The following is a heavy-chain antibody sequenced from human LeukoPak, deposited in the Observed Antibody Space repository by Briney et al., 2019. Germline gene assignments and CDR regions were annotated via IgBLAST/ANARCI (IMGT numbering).Heavy chain of an antibody. D-gene: IGHD6-19*01. J-gene: IGHJ5*02. V-gene: IGHV4-39*07. CDR1: GGSISSSSYY. CDR3: ARDNGGSSGWHGYHGFDP. CDR2: IYYSGST. Sequence: PSETLSLTCTVSGGSISSSSYYWGWIRQPPGKGLEWIGSIYYSGSTYYNPSLKSRVTISVDTSKNQFSLKLSSVTAADTAVYYCARDNGGSSGWHGYHGFDPWGQGTLVTVSS.